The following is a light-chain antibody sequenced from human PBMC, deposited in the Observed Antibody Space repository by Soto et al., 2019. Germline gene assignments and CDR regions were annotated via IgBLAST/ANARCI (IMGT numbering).Light chain of an antibody. CDR2: DTS. Sequence: EIVLTQSPATLSLSPGERATLSCRASQSVFTYLAWYQQKPGQPPRLLIYDTSNRATGIPARFSGSGSGTDFTLAISSLEPEDFAIYYCQQRSTWPFTFGPGTKVDIK. J-gene: IGKJ3*01. CDR1: QSVFTY. CDR3: QQRSTWPFT. V-gene: IGKV3-11*01.